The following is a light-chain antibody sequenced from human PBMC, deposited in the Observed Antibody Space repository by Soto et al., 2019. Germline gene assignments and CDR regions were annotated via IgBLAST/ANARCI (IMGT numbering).Light chain of an antibody. V-gene: IGLV2-14*01. Sequence: SALTQPASVSGSPGQSITISCTGTSSDVGGYNYVSWYQQHPGKAPKLMIYDVSNRPSGVSNRFSGSKSGNTASLTISGLQADDEADYYCSSYTSSSTLVFGTGTKLTVL. CDR3: SSYTSSSTLV. J-gene: IGLJ1*01. CDR1: SSDVGGYNY. CDR2: DVS.